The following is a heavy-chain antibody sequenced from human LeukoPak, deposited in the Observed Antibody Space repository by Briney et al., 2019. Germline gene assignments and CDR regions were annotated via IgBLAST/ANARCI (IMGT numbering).Heavy chain of an antibody. V-gene: IGHV1-18*01. Sequence: ASVKVSCKASGYTFTSYGISWVRQAPGQGLEWMGWISAYNGNTNYAQKLQGRVTMTTDTSTSTAYMELRSLRSDDTAVYYCARDGWTQWLVRKYYYYGMDVWGQGTTVTVSS. CDR3: ARDGWTQWLVRKYYYYGMDV. D-gene: IGHD6-19*01. J-gene: IGHJ6*02. CDR2: ISAYNGNT. CDR1: GYTFTSYG.